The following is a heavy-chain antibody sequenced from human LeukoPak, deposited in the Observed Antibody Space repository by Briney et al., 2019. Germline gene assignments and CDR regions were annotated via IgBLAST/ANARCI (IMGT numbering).Heavy chain of an antibody. V-gene: IGHV3-23*01. CDR1: GFTFSLFA. Sequence: HTGGSLRLSCAASGFTFSLFAMHWVRQAPGKGLEWVSPIRGSGGATYHADADSVKGRFTISRDNPKNALYLEINNLRAEDTAVYYCAKDGYNYDSSGHFDYWGQGTLVTVSS. J-gene: IGHJ4*02. CDR3: AKDGYNYDSSGHFDY. CDR2: IRGSGGAT. D-gene: IGHD3-22*01.